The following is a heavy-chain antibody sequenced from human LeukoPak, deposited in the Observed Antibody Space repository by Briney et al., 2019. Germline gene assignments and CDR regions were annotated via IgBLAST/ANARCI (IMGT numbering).Heavy chain of an antibody. Sequence: GGSLRLSCAASGFTVSSNYMSWVRQAPGKGLEWVSVIYSGGSTYYADSVKGRFTISRDNSMNTLYLQMNSLRAEDTAVYYCARDALYGSGSSAWGQGTLVTVSS. J-gene: IGHJ5*02. D-gene: IGHD3-10*01. V-gene: IGHV3-53*01. CDR3: ARDALYGSGSSA. CDR1: GFTVSSNY. CDR2: IYSGGST.